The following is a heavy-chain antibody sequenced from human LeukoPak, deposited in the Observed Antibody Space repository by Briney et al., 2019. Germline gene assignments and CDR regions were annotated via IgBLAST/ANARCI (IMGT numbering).Heavy chain of an antibody. CDR1: GFTFSSYG. D-gene: IGHD1-7*01. J-gene: IGHJ6*02. Sequence: PGGSLRLSCAASGFTFSSYGMHWVRQAPGKGLEWVAVIWYDGSNKYYADSVKGRFTISRDNSKNTLYLQMNSLRAEDTAVYHCARVNWNFGYYGLDVWGQGTTVTVSS. CDR3: ARVNWNFGYYGLDV. V-gene: IGHV3-33*01. CDR2: IWYDGSNK.